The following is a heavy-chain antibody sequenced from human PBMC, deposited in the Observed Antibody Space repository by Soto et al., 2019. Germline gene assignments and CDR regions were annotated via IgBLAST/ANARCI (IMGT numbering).Heavy chain of an antibody. CDR3: VRGRYGSEIH. CDR1: GFIVSSNY. J-gene: IGHJ4*02. CDR2: LYNGGAT. D-gene: IGHD3-10*01. Sequence: EVRLVESGGGLVQPGGSLRLSCAASGFIVSSNYMTWVRQAPGKGLEWVSLLYNGGATHYAASVKGRFTISSHSSQNTMFLQMNSLRTEDTPIYYCVRGRYGSEIHWGQGTKVTVSS. V-gene: IGHV3-53*04.